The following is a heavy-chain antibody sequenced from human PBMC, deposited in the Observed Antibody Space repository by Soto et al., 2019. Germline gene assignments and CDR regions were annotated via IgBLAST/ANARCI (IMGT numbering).Heavy chain of an antibody. J-gene: IGHJ6*02. D-gene: IGHD2-21*02. CDR1: GFTFSSYG. V-gene: IGHV3-30*03. Sequence: PGGSLRLSCAASGFTFSSYGMHWVRQAPGKGLEWVAVISYDGSNKYYADSVKGRFTISRDNSKNTLYLQMNSLRAEDTAVYYCARLDRYNYYYGMDVWGQGTTVTVSS. CDR2: ISYDGSNK. CDR3: ARLDRYNYYYGMDV.